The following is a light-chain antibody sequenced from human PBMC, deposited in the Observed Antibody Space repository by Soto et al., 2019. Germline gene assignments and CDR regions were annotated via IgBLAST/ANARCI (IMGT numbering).Light chain of an antibody. CDR1: QSIRSW. Sequence: IKLTQSPSTRSAFVGDRVTITCRASQSIRSWLAWYAQKPGKAPKLLIYDASTLQSGVPSLFFCSGAGTECTLAISCLQPGDFATEICQDYNNYTITFGRGTRLDIK. CDR2: DAS. J-gene: IGKJ5*01. CDR3: QDYNNYTIT. V-gene: IGKV1-5*01.